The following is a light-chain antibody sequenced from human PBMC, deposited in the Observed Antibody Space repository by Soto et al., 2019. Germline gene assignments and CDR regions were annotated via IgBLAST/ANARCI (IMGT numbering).Light chain of an antibody. V-gene: IGKV3-11*01. J-gene: IGKJ5*01. CDR2: DAV. CDR3: QQRNNWPPIT. Sequence: EIVLTQSPAILSLSPGERATLSCRASQPVGKFLAWYQQKPGQAPRLLIYDAVNTATGIPARFSGSGYGTDFTLTISSLEPEDFAVYFCQQRNNWPPITFGQGTRLDFK. CDR1: QPVGKF.